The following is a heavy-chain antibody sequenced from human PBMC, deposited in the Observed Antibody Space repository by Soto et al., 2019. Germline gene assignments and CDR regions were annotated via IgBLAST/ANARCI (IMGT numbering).Heavy chain of an antibody. CDR1: GYTFTGNY. CDR2: INPNSGGT. D-gene: IGHD3-3*01. V-gene: IGHV1-2*04. Sequence: ASVKVSCKASGYTFTGNYMHWVRQAPGQGLEWMGWINPNSGGTNYAQKFQGWVTMTRDTSISTAYMELSRLRSDDTAVYYCARSPLRFLEWLLPDYWGQGTLVTVSS. J-gene: IGHJ4*02. CDR3: ARSPLRFLEWLLPDY.